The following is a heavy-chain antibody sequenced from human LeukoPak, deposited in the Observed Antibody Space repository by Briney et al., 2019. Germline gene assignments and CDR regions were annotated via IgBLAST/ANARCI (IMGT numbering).Heavy chain of an antibody. CDR1: GGTFSSYA. CDR2: IIPIFGTA. Sequence: SVKVSCKASGGTFSSYAISWVRQAPGQGLEWMGGIIPIFGTANYAQKFQGRVTITTDESTSTAYMELSSLRSGDTAVYYCARETEYYYDSIGYYPLDYWGQGTLVTVSS. D-gene: IGHD3-22*01. CDR3: ARETEYYYDSIGYYPLDY. J-gene: IGHJ4*02. V-gene: IGHV1-69*05.